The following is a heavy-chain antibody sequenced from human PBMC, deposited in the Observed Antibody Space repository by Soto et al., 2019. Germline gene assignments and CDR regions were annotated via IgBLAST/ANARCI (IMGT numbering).Heavy chain of an antibody. Sequence: VQLVESGGGLVQPGTSLRLSCAASGFTFSTHGMHWVRQAPGKGLEWVAMISHGGSEKYYVDSVKGRFTISRDISKNTLLLQMYSLRAEDTAVYYCAKDWGATGWYNWFDPWGQGTVVTVS. J-gene: IGHJ5*02. V-gene: IGHV3-30*18. CDR3: AKDWGATGWYNWFDP. D-gene: IGHD3-16*01. CDR2: ISHGGSEK. CDR1: GFTFSTHG.